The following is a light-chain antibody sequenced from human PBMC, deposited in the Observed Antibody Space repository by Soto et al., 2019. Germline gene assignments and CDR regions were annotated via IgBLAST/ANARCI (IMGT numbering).Light chain of an antibody. CDR1: QSLTNN. J-gene: IGKJ2*01. V-gene: IGKV3-15*01. CDR3: QQYSNWPYT. Sequence: EIVMTQFPATLSVSPGERATLSCRASQSLTNNLAWYQQKPGQAPRLLIYGAFTRATGIPARFSGSGPGTEFTLTISSLQSEDFAVYYCQQYSNWPYTFGQGTKVDIK. CDR2: GAF.